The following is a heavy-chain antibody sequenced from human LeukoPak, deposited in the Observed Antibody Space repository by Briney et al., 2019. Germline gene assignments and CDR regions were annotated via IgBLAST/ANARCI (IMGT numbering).Heavy chain of an antibody. CDR2: IYYSGST. V-gene: IGHV4-59*08. CDR3: ARGYCSSTSCYSGEDYFDY. Sequence: SETLSLTCTVSGGSISSYYWSWIRQPPGKGLEWIGYIYYSGSTNYNPSLKSRVTISVDTSKNQFSLKLSSVTAADTAVYYCARGYCSSTSCYSGEDYFDYWGQGTLVTVSS. J-gene: IGHJ4*02. CDR1: GGSISSYY. D-gene: IGHD2-2*01.